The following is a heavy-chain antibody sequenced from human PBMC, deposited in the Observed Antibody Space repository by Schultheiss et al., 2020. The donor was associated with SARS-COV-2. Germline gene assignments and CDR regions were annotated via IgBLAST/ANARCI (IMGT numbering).Heavy chain of an antibody. J-gene: IGHJ6*02. D-gene: IGHD4-17*01. CDR2: IYHSGST. V-gene: IGHV4-39*07. Sequence: SQTLSLTCTVSGGSISSSSYYWSWVRQPPGKGLEWIGEIYHSGSTNYNPSLKSRVTISVDTSKNQFSLKLSSVTAADTAVYYCARGYYGDYGDYYYYGMDVWGQGTTVTVSS. CDR1: GGSISSSSYY. CDR3: ARGYYGDYGDYYYYGMDV.